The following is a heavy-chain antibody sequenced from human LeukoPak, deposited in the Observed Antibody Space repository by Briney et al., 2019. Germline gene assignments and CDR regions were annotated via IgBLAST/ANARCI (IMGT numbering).Heavy chain of an antibody. J-gene: IGHJ5*02. Sequence: SETLSLTCTVAAGSISSYYWSWIRQPPGKGLEWIGYIFYSGSTNYNPSLKSRVTISADTSKNQFSLKLTSVTAADTAVYYCAKTAFGVVSWGQGTLVTVSS. CDR1: AGSISSYY. CDR3: AKTAFGVVS. V-gene: IGHV4-59*01. CDR2: IFYSGST. D-gene: IGHD3-3*01.